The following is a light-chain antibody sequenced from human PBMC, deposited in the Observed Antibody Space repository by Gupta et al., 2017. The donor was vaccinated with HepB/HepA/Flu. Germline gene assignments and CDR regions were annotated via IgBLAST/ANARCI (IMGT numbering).Light chain of an antibody. J-gene: IGLJ1*01. V-gene: IGLV2-11*01. CDR1: NTDVGIYNY. CDR2: DVS. Sequence: QSALTQPRSVSASPGKSVTISCTGTNTDVGIYNYVSWYQQHPGKAPKLVIFDVSQRPSGVPDRFSGSKSVNTASLTISGLQPEDEADYYCCSYAENYSFLFGTGTKVTVL. CDR3: CSYAENYSFL.